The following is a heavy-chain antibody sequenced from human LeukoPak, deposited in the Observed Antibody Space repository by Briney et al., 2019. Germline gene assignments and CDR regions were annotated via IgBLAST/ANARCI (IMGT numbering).Heavy chain of an antibody. V-gene: IGHV3-48*02. CDR1: GFTFSSYG. J-gene: IGHJ4*02. CDR3: ASGPDGYNSHFDY. D-gene: IGHD5-24*01. CDR2: ISSGSTTI. Sequence: PGGSLRLSCAASGFTFSSYGMNWVRQAPGKGLEWVSYISSGSTTIYYADSVKGRFTISRDNAKNSLYLQMNSLRDEDTAVYYCASGPDGYNSHFDYWGQGTLVTVSS.